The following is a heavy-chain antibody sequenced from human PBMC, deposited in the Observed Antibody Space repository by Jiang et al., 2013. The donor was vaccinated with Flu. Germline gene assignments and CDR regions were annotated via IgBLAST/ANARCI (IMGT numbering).Heavy chain of an antibody. CDR1: GGSISSYY. Sequence: GPGLVKPSETLSLTCTVSGGSISSYYWSWIRQPPGKGLEWIGYIYYSGSTNYNPSLKSRVTISVDTSKNQFSLKLSSVTAADTAVYYCARDPLDYFDYWGQGTLVTVSS. CDR3: ARDPLDYFDY. CDR2: IYYSGST. V-gene: IGHV4-59*01. J-gene: IGHJ4*02.